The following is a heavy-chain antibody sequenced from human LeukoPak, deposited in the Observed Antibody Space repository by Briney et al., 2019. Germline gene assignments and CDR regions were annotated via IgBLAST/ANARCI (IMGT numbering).Heavy chain of an antibody. CDR1: GGSFSGYY. CDR2: INHSGGT. V-gene: IGHV4-34*01. J-gene: IGHJ2*01. Sequence: SETLSLTCAVYGGSFSGYYWSWIRQPPGKGLEWIGEINHSGGTNYNPSLKSRVTISVDTSKNQFSLKLSSVTAADTAVYYCARAPSGYRYWYFDLWGRGTLVTVSS. CDR3: ARAPSGYRYWYFDL. D-gene: IGHD3-22*01.